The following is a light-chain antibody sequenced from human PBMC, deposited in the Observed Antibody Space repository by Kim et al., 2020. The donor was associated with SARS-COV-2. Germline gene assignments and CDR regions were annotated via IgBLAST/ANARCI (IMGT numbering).Light chain of an antibody. CDR3: QHYDQWPMDT. CDR1: QSVSTY. CDR2: GAS. J-gene: IGKJ2*01. Sequence: EIVMTQSPATLSVSPGERATLSCRASQSVSTYVAWYRQKPGQAPTLIIYGASTRATGVPARISGSGSGTEFTLTISSVQSEDFAVYYCQHYDQWPMDTFGQGTKREI. V-gene: IGKV3-15*01.